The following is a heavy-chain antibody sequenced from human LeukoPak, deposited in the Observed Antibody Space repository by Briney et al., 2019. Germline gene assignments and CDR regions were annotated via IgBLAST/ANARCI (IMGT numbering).Heavy chain of an antibody. J-gene: IGHJ6*03. Sequence: SGTLSLTCAVSGGSISGNNWWSWVRQPPGKGLEWIGEIYHSGSTTYNPSLKSRVTISVDESKNQFSLKLSSVTAADTAVYYCASSPEYYDFWSGPRHYYYYYYMDVWGKGTTVTVSS. V-gene: IGHV4-4*02. CDR1: GGSISGNNW. CDR3: ASSPEYYDFWSGPRHYYYYYYMDV. CDR2: IYHSGST. D-gene: IGHD3-3*01.